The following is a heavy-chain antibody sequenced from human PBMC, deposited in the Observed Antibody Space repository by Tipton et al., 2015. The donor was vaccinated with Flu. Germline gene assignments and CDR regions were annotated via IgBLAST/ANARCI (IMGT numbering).Heavy chain of an antibody. D-gene: IGHD3-16*01. CDR1: GGSISSFY. CDR2: IFYTGGT. J-gene: IGHJ3*02. V-gene: IGHV4-59*01. CDR3: AREWGDAFDI. Sequence: TLSLTCTVSGGSISSFYWSWIRQPAGKGLEWIGYIFYTGGTNNNPSLKSRVTISVNTSKNLFSLELRSVTAADTAVYYCAREWGDAFDIWGQGTMVTVSS.